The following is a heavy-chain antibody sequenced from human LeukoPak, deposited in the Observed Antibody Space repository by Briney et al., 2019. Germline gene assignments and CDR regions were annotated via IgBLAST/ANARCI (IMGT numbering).Heavy chain of an antibody. CDR3: SRSQFDY. Sequence: GGSLRLSCEPSGYPFSADWMLSVRQAPGKGLVWVSRISGDGTIKTYADFVRGRFTISRDNTKNILYLQMNSLKVEDTAIYFCSRSQFDYWGQGVLVTVSS. CDR2: ISGDGTIK. J-gene: IGHJ4*02. V-gene: IGHV3-74*03. CDR1: GYPFSADW.